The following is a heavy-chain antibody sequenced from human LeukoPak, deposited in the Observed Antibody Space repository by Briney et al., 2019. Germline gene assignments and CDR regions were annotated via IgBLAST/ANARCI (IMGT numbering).Heavy chain of an antibody. J-gene: IGHJ3*02. V-gene: IGHV1-2*04. CDR3: ARLSSGSYALDAFDI. D-gene: IGHD1-26*01. CDR1: GYTFTGYY. CDR2: INPNSGGT. Sequence: ASVKVSCKASGYTFTGYYMHWVRQAPGQGLEWMGWINPNSGGTNYAQKFQSWVTMTRDTSISTAYMELSRLRSDDTAVYYCARLSSGSYALDAFDIWGQGTMVTVSS.